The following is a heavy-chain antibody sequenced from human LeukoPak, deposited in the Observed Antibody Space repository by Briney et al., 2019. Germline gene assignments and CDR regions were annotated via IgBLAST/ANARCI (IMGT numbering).Heavy chain of an antibody. CDR3: ARLRVVVNRGDWYFDL. CDR2: IIPIFGTA. J-gene: IGHJ2*01. Sequence: ASVKVSCKASGGTFSSYAISRVRQAPGQGLEWMGGIIPIFGTANYAQKFQGRVTITADESTSTAYMELSSLRSEDTAVYYCARLRVVVNRGDWYFDLWGRGTLVTVSS. V-gene: IGHV1-69*13. D-gene: IGHD3-22*01. CDR1: GGTFSSYA.